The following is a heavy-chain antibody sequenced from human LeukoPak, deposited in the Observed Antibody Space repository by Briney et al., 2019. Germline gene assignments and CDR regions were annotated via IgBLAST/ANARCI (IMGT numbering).Heavy chain of an antibody. CDR1: GGTFSSYA. CDR2: IIPIFGTA. D-gene: IGHD2-21*02. Sequence: SVKVSCKASGGTFSSYAISWVRQAPGQGLEWMGGIIPIFGTANYAQKFQGRVTITADKSTSTAYMELSSLRSEDTAVYYCARAVTAILSAFDIWGQGTMVTVSS. V-gene: IGHV1-69*06. J-gene: IGHJ3*02. CDR3: ARAVTAILSAFDI.